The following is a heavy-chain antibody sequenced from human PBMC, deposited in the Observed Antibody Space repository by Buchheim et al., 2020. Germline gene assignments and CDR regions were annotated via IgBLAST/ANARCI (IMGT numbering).Heavy chain of an antibody. CDR2: IYPGDSDT. V-gene: IGHV5-51*01. CDR3: GRPGMYYYDSSGFGDAFDI. CDR1: GYNFTSYW. J-gene: IGHJ3*02. D-gene: IGHD3-22*01. Sequence: EVQLVQSGAEVKKPGESLKISCKGSGYNFTSYWIGWVRQMPGKGLEWMGIIYPGDSDTRYSPSFQGQVTISADKSISTAYLQWSSLKASDTAMYYCGRPGMYYYDSSGFGDAFDIWGQGT.